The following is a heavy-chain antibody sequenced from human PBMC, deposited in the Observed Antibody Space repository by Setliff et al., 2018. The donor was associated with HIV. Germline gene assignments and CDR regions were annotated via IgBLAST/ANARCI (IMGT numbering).Heavy chain of an antibody. J-gene: IGHJ4*02. CDR3: ARGFFSRTYFDY. Sequence: PSETLSLTCAVYGGSFSGYYWSWIRQPPGKGLEWIGEIKHSGNTHYKPSLKSRLTISVDTSKNQFSLKVTSVTAADTAVYYCARGFFSRTYFDYWGQGTLVTVSS. CDR1: GGSFSGYY. V-gene: IGHV4-34*01. CDR2: IKHSGNT.